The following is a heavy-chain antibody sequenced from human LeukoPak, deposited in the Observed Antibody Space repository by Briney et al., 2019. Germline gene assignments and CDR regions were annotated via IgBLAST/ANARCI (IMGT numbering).Heavy chain of an antibody. CDR3: ARLGRDYDSSGYYYDYYFDY. D-gene: IGHD3-22*01. Sequence: SETLSLTCAVYGGSFSGYYWSWIRQPPGKGLEWIGEINHSGSTNYNPSLKSRVTISVDTSKNQFSLKLSSVTAADTAVYYCARLGRDYDSSGYYYDYYFDYWGQGTLVTVSS. V-gene: IGHV4-34*01. CDR1: GGSFSGYY. J-gene: IGHJ4*02. CDR2: INHSGST.